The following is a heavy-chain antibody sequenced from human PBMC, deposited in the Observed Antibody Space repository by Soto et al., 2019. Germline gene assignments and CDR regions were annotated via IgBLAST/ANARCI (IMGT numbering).Heavy chain of an antibody. CDR1: DGCSSSYY. V-gene: IGHV4-59*06. J-gene: IGHJ6*02. CDR2: IYYSGST. CDR3: AASCVCCRGFNSYCMDV. D-gene: IGHD5-12*01. Sequence: SENVYISRTVSDGCSSSYYWSCIRLPLGKGLEWIGYIYYSGSTYYNPSLKSRVTISVDTSKNQFSLKLSSVTAADTAVYYCAASCVCCRGFNSYCMDVWGQGTTVTVSS.